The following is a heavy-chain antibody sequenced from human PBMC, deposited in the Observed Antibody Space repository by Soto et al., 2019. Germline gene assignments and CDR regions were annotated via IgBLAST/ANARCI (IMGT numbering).Heavy chain of an antibody. V-gene: IGHV3-21*06. D-gene: IGHD5-12*01. CDR2: ISSSSSYI. CDR1: GFTFSSYS. J-gene: IGHJ3*02. Sequence: PGRSLRLSCAASGFTFSSYSMNWVRQAPGKGLEWVSSISSSSSYIYYADSVKGRFTISRDKAKNSLYLQMNSLRAEDTSVYYCARVVARLPDAFDIWGQWTTVTVSS. CDR3: ARVVARLPDAFDI.